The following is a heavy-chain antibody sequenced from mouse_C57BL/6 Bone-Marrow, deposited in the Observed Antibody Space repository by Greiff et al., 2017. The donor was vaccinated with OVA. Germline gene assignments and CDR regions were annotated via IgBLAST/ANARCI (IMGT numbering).Heavy chain of an antibody. D-gene: IGHD2-4*01. Sequence: QVQLLQPGAELVKPGASVKLSCKASGYTFTSYWMQWVKQRPGQGLEWIGEIDPSDSYTNYNQKFKGKATLTVDTSSSTDYMQISSLTSEDSADYYGASDDFYYYAMDYWGQGTSVTVSS. CDR2: IDPSDSYT. V-gene: IGHV1-50*01. CDR1: GYTFTSYW. CDR3: ASDDFYYYAMDY. J-gene: IGHJ4*01.